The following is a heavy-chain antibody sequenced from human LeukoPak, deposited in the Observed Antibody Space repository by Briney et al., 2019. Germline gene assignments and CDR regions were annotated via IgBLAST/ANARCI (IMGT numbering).Heavy chain of an antibody. Sequence: GGSLRLSCAGSGFPFSSHGMNWVRQAPGKGLEWVSFISTSSSYIYYADSLKGRFTISRDNAKKSLYLQINSLRAEDTAVYYCARVTRGGYDGYFDYWGQGTLVTVSS. CDR1: GFPFSSHG. CDR2: ISTSSSYI. J-gene: IGHJ4*02. V-gene: IGHV3-21*01. D-gene: IGHD5-12*01. CDR3: ARVTRGGYDGYFDY.